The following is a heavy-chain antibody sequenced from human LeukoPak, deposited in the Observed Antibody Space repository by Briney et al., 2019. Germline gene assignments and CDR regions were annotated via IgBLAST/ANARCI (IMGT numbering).Heavy chain of an antibody. CDR3: AKGDCSSTSCYLIDY. CDR1: GFTFSSYA. J-gene: IGHJ4*02. D-gene: IGHD2-2*01. V-gene: IGHV3-23*01. CDR2: ISGSGGST. Sequence: GGSLRLSCAAYGFTFSSYAMSWVRQAPGKGLEWVSAISGSGGSTYYADSVKGRFTISRDNSKNTLYVQMNSLRAEDTAVYYCAKGDCSSTSCYLIDYWGQGTLVTVSS.